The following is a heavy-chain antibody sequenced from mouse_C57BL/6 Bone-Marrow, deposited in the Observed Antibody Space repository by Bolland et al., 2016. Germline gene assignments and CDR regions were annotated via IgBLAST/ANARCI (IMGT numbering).Heavy chain of an antibody. V-gene: IGHV1-78*01. D-gene: IGHD1-1*01. CDR3: ARLTTDFDY. Sequence: RDGSTKYNEKFKGKATLTADKSSSTAYMQLNSLTSEDSAVYFCARLTTDFDYWGQGTLV. CDR2: RDGST. J-gene: IGHJ3*01.